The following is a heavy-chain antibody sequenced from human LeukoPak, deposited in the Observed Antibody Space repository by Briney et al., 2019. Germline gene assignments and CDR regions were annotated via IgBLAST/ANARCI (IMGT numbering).Heavy chain of an antibody. D-gene: IGHD6-13*01. CDR3: AKGSLGSWYYFDY. CDR1: GFTFSTYA. V-gene: IGHV3-23*01. Sequence: GGSLRLSCAASGFTFSTYAMSWVRQAPGKGPEWVSTFSRSGPDTYYADSVKGRFTIFRDNSKNTLYLQMNSLRAEDTAVYYCAKGSLGSWYYFDYWGQGTLVTVSS. J-gene: IGHJ4*02. CDR2: FSRSGPDT.